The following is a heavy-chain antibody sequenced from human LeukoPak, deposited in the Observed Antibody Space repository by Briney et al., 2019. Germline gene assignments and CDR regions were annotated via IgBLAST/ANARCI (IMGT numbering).Heavy chain of an antibody. D-gene: IGHD3-10*01. CDR1: GFTFSSYA. CDR3: ARDYSASGGFDY. V-gene: IGHV3-23*01. Sequence: GGSLRLSCAASGFTFSSYAMSWVRQAPGKGLEWVSFISVSGASTYYADSVKGRFTISRDNSKNTLYLQMNSLRAEDTAVYYCARDYSASGGFDYWGQGTLVTVSS. CDR2: ISVSGAST. J-gene: IGHJ4*02.